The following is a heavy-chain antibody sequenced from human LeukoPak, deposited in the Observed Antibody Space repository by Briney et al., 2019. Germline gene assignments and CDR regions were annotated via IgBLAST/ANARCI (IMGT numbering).Heavy chain of an antibody. J-gene: IGHJ3*02. V-gene: IGHV3-23*01. CDR3: ARAGISFWSGYSHDAFDI. CDR1: GFTFSSYA. D-gene: IGHD3-3*01. Sequence: GGSLRLSCAASGFTFSSYAMSWVRQAPGKGLEWVSAISGSGVSTYYADSVKGRFTVSRDNSKNTLYLQMNSLRAEDTAVYYCARAGISFWSGYSHDAFDIWGQGTMVTVSS. CDR2: ISGSGVST.